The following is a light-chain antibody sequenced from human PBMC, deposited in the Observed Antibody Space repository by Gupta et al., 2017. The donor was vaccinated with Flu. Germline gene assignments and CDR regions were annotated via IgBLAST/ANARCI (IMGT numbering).Light chain of an antibody. CDR3: QKRSNWPPYT. Sequence: EIELTQSPATLSLSPGERATLSCRASQSVSTYLAWYQKKPGQAPRLLIYDASNRATGIPARFSGSGSGTNFTLTISSLEPEDFAVYYCQKRSNWPPYTFGQGTRPEI. V-gene: IGKV3-11*01. J-gene: IGKJ2*01. CDR2: DAS. CDR1: QSVSTY.